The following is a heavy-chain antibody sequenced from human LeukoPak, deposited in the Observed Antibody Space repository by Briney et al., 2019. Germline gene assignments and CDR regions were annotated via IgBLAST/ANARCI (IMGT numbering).Heavy chain of an antibody. CDR1: GFTFSSYA. D-gene: IGHD6-13*01. CDR3: ASPGMGDAFDI. Sequence: WGSLRLSCAASGFTFSSYARLWIRQPPGKGLEWIVSIYYSGSTYYNPSLKSRVTISVETSKSQFSLKLSSVTAADTGVYYCASPGMGDAFDIWGQGTMVTVSS. CDR2: IYYSGST. V-gene: IGHV4-39*01. J-gene: IGHJ3*02.